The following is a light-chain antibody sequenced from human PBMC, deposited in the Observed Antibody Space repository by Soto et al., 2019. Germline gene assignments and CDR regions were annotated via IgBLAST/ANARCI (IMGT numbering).Light chain of an antibody. V-gene: IGLV2-14*01. J-gene: IGLJ2*01. CDR2: DVS. Sequence: QSALTQPASVSGSPGQSITISCTGTSSDVGGYNYVSWYQQHPGKAPKLMIYDVSNRPSGVSNRFSGSKSGNTASLTISGLQAEDEADYYCSSYTSSSTPAWVFGGGTKVTDL. CDR1: SSDVGGYNY. CDR3: SSYTSSSTPAWV.